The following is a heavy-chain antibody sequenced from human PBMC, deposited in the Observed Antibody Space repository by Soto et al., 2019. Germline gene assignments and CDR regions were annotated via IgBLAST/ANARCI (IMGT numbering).Heavy chain of an antibody. D-gene: IGHD1-1*01. J-gene: IGHJ4*02. CDR2: IYRSGST. CDR1: DDSINRDDYF. V-gene: IGHV4-30-4*01. CDR3: AKESVTIAGFDN. Sequence: SETLSLTCTVSDDSINRDDYFWSWIRQPPGKGLEWIGYIYRSGSTYYNPSLKSRLTISIDTSRNQFSLNLNSVTAADTAVYFCAKESVTIAGFDNWGQGILVTVSS.